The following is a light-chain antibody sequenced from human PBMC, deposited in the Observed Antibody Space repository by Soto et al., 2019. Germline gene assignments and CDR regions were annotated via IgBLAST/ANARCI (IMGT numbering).Light chain of an antibody. CDR1: QRLLYRSNNKNY. Sequence: DTVMSQSPASLAVSLGGRATINCKSSQRLLYRSNNKNYLAWYQHKAGQPPKLLIYWASTRDSGVPDRFSGSGSGTDFTLTINNMQAEDVAVYYCQQYYNPPWTFGQGTKVEI. CDR2: WAS. V-gene: IGKV4-1*01. J-gene: IGKJ1*01. CDR3: QQYYNPPWT.